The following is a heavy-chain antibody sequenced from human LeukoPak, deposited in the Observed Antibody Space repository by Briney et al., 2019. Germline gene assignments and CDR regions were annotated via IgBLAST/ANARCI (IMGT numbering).Heavy chain of an antibody. J-gene: IGHJ4*02. V-gene: IGHV1-2*02. CDR1: GYTFTGYY. CDR3: ARDPGHDTSNYGGLDF. D-gene: IGHD4-11*01. CDR2: INPNSGGT. Sequence: ASVKVSCKTSGYTFTGYYMHWVRQAPGQGLEWMGWINPNSGGTNYAQKFQGRVTLTRDTSIDTVYLELSSLKSDDTAVYYCARDPGHDTSNYGGLDFWGQGTLVTVSS.